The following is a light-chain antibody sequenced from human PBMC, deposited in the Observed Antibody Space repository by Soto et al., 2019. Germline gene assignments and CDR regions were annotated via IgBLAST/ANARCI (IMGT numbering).Light chain of an antibody. CDR1: SSDVGAYNL. CDR3: CSYAGRPYV. Sequence: QSVLTQPASVSGSPGQSITISCTGTSSDVGAYNLVSWYQVHPGKAPKLMIFEVTKRPSGVSNRFSGSKSGNTAYLTISGLYTEDEADYFCCSYAGRPYVFGTGTKVTVL. CDR2: EVT. J-gene: IGLJ1*01. V-gene: IGLV2-23*02.